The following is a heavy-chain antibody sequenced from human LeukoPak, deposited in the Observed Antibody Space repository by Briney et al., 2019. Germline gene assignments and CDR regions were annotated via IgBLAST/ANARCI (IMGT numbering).Heavy chain of an antibody. CDR3: VGGSGYSGV. Sequence: SETLSLTCVASGYSISSGYYWGWIRQPPGKGLEWIGSIYPGGNTYYNPSLKSRVTISVDTSRNQFSLKLSSVTAADTAVYYCVGGSGYSGVWGQGTLVTVSS. D-gene: IGHD5-18*01. CDR1: GYSISSGYY. J-gene: IGHJ4*02. CDR2: IYPGGNT. V-gene: IGHV4-38-2*01.